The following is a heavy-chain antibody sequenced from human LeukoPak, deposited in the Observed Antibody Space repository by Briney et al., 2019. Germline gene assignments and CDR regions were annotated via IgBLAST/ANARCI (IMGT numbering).Heavy chain of an antibody. D-gene: IGHD3-3*01. CDR3: ARGFIRRLRFLEWLSPLTEMDV. CDR1: GGTFSSYA. V-gene: IGHV1-18*01. Sequence: GASVKVSCKASGGTFSSYAISWVRQAPGQGLEWMGWISAYNGNTNYAQKLQGRVTMTTDTSTSTAYMELRSLRSDDTAVYYCARGFIRRLRFLEWLSPLTEMDVWGQGTTVTVSS. CDR2: ISAYNGNT. J-gene: IGHJ6*02.